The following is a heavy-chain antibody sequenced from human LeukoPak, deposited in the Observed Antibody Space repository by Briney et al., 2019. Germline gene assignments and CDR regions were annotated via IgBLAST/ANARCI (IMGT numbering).Heavy chain of an antibody. Sequence: SVKVSCKASGFTFTSSAMQWVRQARGQRLEWIGWIVVGSGNTNYAQKFQERVTITRDMSTSTAYMELSSLRCEDTAVYFCSADAERNYGAYWGQGTLVTVSS. D-gene: IGHD1-1*01. J-gene: IGHJ4*02. CDR3: SADAERNYGAY. CDR1: GFTFTSSA. V-gene: IGHV1-58*02. CDR2: IVVGSGNT.